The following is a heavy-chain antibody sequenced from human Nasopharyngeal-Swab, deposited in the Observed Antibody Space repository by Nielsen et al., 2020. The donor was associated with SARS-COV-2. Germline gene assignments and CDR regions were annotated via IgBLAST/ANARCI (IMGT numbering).Heavy chain of an antibody. V-gene: IGHV1-2*06. CDR2: INPNSGGT. J-gene: IGHJ5*02. D-gene: IGHD6-19*01. Sequence: WVRQAPGQGLEWMGRINPNSGGTNYAQKFQGRVTMTRDTSISTAYMELSRLRSDDTAVYYCAMSIAVAGTGWFDPWGQGTLVTVS. CDR3: AMSIAVAGTGWFDP.